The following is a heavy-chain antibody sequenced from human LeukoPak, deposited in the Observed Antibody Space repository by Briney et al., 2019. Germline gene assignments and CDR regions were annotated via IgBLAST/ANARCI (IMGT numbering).Heavy chain of an antibody. D-gene: IGHD2-2*02. J-gene: IGHJ3*02. V-gene: IGHV1-69*04. CDR1: VGTFSRYY. Sequence: GSSVKVSCKASVGTFSRYYMICVRQAPGQGLEWMGSIIPILGIAHYAQKFQGRVTVTADNSTSTAYVELSSLRSEDTAVYYCARDYIPGLDAFDIWGQGTMVTVSS. CDR3: ARDYIPGLDAFDI. CDR2: IIPILGIA.